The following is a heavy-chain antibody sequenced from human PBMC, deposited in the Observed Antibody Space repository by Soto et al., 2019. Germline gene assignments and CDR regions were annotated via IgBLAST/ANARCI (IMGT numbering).Heavy chain of an antibody. J-gene: IGHJ3*02. Sequence: PSETLSLTCAVSGGSIGGSDGWSWVRQPPGKGLEWIGEIYHTGTTNYNPSLKNRVTISVDKSKNQFSLKLSSVTAADTAVYYCARQKWLLWFGEPNWDAFDIWGQGTMVTVSS. CDR3: ARQKWLLWFGEPNWDAFDI. D-gene: IGHD3-10*01. CDR2: IYHTGTT. V-gene: IGHV4-4*02. CDR1: GGSIGGSDG.